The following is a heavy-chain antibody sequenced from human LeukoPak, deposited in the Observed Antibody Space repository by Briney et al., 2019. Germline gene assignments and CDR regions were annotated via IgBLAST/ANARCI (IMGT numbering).Heavy chain of an antibody. V-gene: IGHV1-8*03. CDR2: MNPHSDNT. CDR1: GYTFNFYD. CDR3: ARGRRDVFDI. Sequence: GASVKVSCKASGYTFNFYDIHWVRQAAGQGLEWMGWMNPHSDNTGYAQKFMGRITLTRNTSTSVAYMELTNLRSEDTAVYFCARGRRDVFDIWGQGTTVIVSS. J-gene: IGHJ3*02.